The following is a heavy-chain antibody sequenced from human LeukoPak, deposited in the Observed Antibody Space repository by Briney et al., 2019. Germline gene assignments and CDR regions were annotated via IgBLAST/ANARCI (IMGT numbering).Heavy chain of an antibody. D-gene: IGHD3-16*02. J-gene: IGHJ4*02. V-gene: IGHV4-59*08. CDR3: ARRSPGLRLGELSFDY. Sequence: SETLSLTCTVSGGSISSYYWSWIRQPPGKGLEWIGYIYYSGSTNYNPSLKSRVIISVDTSKNQFSLKLSSVTAADTAVYYCARRSPGLRLGELSFDYWGQGTLVTVSS. CDR2: IYYSGST. CDR1: GGSISSYY.